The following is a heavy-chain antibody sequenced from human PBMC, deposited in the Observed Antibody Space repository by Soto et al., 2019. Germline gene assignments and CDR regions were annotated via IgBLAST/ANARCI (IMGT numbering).Heavy chain of an antibody. CDR1: GGSITTYY. Sequence: SETLSLTCTFSGGSITTYYWIWIRQPPGKGLEWIGYMFYSGSTNYNPSLKSRVTISVDTSKNQFSLKLSSVTAADTAVYYCARDYDSSGYYYQYWGQGTLVTVSS. CDR2: MFYSGST. CDR3: ARDYDSSGYYYQY. V-gene: IGHV4-59*01. D-gene: IGHD3-22*01. J-gene: IGHJ4*02.